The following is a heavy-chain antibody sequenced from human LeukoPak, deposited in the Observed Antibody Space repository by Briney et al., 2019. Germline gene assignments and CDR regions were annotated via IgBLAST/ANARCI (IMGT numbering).Heavy chain of an antibody. Sequence: GGSLRLSCAASGFTFSGYYMSWIRQAPGKGLEWVSYISSSGSTIYYADSVKGRFTISRDNAKNSLYLQMNSLRAEDTAVYYCATRGVGATNPNWFDPWGQGTLVTVSS. CDR1: GFTFSGYY. CDR3: ATRGVGATNPNWFDP. V-gene: IGHV3-11*04. J-gene: IGHJ5*02. CDR2: ISSSGSTI. D-gene: IGHD1-26*01.